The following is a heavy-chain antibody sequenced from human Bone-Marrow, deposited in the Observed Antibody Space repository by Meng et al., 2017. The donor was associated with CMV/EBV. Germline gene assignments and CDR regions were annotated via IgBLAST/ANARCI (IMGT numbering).Heavy chain of an antibody. CDR2: IYYSGST. D-gene: IGHD3-22*01. CDR1: GGSISSYY. CDR3: ARDYDTTGYWFDP. V-gene: IGHV4-59*12. J-gene: IGHJ5*02. Sequence: GSLRLSCTVSGGSISSYYWSWIRQPPGKGLEWIGYIYYSGSTYYNPSLKSRVTISVDTSKNQFSLNLTSVTAADTAIYYCARDYDTTGYWFDPWGQGTLVTVSS.